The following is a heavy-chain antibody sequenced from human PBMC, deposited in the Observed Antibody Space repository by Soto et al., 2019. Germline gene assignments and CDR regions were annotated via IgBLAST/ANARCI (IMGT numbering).Heavy chain of an antibody. J-gene: IGHJ4*02. CDR3: ARDKITGLFDY. CDR2: INHSGST. D-gene: IGHD2-8*02. Sequence: QVQLQQWGAGLLKPSETLSLTCAVYGGSFSGYYWTWIRQPPGTGLEWIGEINHSGSTNYNPSLTSRVTISVDASQNQFSLKLTSVTAAASAVYYCARDKITGLFDYWGQGTLVTVSS. CDR1: GGSFSGYY. V-gene: IGHV4-34*01.